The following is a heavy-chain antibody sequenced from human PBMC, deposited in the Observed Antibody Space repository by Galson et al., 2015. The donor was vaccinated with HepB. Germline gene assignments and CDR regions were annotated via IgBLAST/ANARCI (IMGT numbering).Heavy chain of an antibody. Sequence: SLRLSCAASGFTFSSYAMSWVRQAPGKGLEWVSAISGSGGSTYYADSVKGRFTISRDNSKNTLYLQMNSLRAEDTAVYYCATKSQYSGSHYWFDPWGQGTLVTVSS. J-gene: IGHJ5*02. CDR3: ATKSQYSGSHYWFDP. V-gene: IGHV3-23*01. CDR1: GFTFSSYA. CDR2: ISGSGGST. D-gene: IGHD1-26*01.